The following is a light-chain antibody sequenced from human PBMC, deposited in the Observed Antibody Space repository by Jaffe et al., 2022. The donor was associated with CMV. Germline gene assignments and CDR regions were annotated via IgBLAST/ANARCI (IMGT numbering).Light chain of an antibody. CDR2: GAT. CDR3: QQSYGPPRT. J-gene: IGKJ2*01. Sequence: DIQMTQSPSLVSASVGDRVTISCRASQTVSRFLNWYQQKPGKAPKLLIYGATNLQDGVPSRFSGSGSGTDFSLTISSLQPEDIAIYYCQQSYGPPRTFGQGTRLQIK. V-gene: IGKV1-39*01. CDR1: QTVSRF.